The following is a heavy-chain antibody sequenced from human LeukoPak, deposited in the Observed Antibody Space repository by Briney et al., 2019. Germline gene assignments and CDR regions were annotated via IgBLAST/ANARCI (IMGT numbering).Heavy chain of an antibody. CDR1: GGSISSYY. D-gene: IGHD5-12*01. V-gene: IGHV4-59*01. CDR2: IYYSGST. J-gene: IGHJ4*02. CDR3: ARGRGLRFPFDY. Sequence: PSETLSLTCTVSGGSISSYYWSWIRQPPGKGLEWIGCIYYSGSTNYNPSLKSRVTISVDTSKNQFSLKLSSVTAADTAVYYCARGRGLRFPFDYWGQGTLVTASS.